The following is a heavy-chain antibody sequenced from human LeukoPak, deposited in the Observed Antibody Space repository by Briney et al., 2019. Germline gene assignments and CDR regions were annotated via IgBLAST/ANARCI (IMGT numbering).Heavy chain of an antibody. V-gene: IGHV1-2*02. CDR3: ARDGNSNTDYYYYMDV. D-gene: IGHD4-11*01. CDR1: GYTFTGYY. Sequence: GASVKVSCKASGYTFTGYYMHWGRQAPGQGLGWLGWSNPNSGGTNYAQKFQGRVTMTRDTSISTAYMELSRLRSDDTAVYYCARDGNSNTDYYYYMDVWGKGTTVTVSS. CDR2: SNPNSGGT. J-gene: IGHJ6*03.